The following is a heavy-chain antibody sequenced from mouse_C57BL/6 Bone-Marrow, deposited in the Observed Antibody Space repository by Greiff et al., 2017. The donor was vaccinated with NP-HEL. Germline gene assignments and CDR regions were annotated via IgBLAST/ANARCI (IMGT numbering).Heavy chain of an antibody. CDR3: ANYYGNQVYYFDY. CDR1: EYEFPSHD. J-gene: IGHJ2*01. CDR2: INSDGGST. D-gene: IGHD2-1*01. Sequence: EVQQVESGGGLVQPGESLKLSCESNEYEFPSHDMSWVRKTPEKRLELVAAINSDGGSTYYPDTMERRFIISRDNTKKTLYLQMCSLRSEDTALYYCANYYGNQVYYFDYWGQGTTLTVSS. V-gene: IGHV5-2*01.